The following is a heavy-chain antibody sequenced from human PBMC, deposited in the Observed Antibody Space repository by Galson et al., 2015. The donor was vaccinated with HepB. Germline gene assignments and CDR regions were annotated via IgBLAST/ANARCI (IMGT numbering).Heavy chain of an antibody. J-gene: IGHJ4*02. V-gene: IGHV1-8*01. CDR1: GYTFSSYD. CDR2: MNPNSGNT. CDR3: ARGVRNYLYSDN. Sequence: SVKVSCKAFGYTFSSYDVTWVRQASGQDLEWMGWMNPNSGNTGYAPEFQDRVTMAGDTSMSTAYMELSSLRSEDTTVYYCARGVRNYLYSDNWGQGTLVTVSS. D-gene: IGHD1-7*01.